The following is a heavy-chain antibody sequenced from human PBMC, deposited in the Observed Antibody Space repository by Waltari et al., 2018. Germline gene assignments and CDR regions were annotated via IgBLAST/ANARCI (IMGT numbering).Heavy chain of an antibody. CDR3: AREKGHYYDSSGYGTFDY. J-gene: IGHJ4*02. V-gene: IGHV1-3*03. CDR1: GYTFTSYA. CDR2: INAGNGTP. D-gene: IGHD3-22*01. Sequence: QVQLVQSGAEVKKPGASVKVSCKASGYTFTSYAMHWVRQAPGQRLEWMGWINAGNGTPKYSQEFQGRVTITRDTSASTAYMELSSLRSEDMAVYYCAREKGHYYDSSGYGTFDYWGQGTLVTVSS.